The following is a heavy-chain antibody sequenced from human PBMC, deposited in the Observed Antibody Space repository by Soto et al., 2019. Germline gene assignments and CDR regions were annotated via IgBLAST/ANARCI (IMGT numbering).Heavy chain of an antibody. J-gene: IGHJ4*02. CDR2: ISYDGSNK. D-gene: IGHD1-26*01. CDR3: AKDRVGATILDY. V-gene: IGHV3-30*18. Sequence: PGGSLRLSCAASGFTFSSYGMHWVRQAPGKGLEWVAVISYDGSNKYYADSVKGRFTISRDNSKNTLYLQMNSLRAEDTAVYYCAKDRVGATILDYWGQGTLVTVSS. CDR1: GFTFSSYG.